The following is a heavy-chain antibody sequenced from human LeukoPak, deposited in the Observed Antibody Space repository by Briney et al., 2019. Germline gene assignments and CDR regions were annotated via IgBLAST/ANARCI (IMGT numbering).Heavy chain of an antibody. CDR1: GYTFTGYY. Sequence: ASVKVSCKTSGYTFTGYYMHWVRQAPGQGLEWMGWINPNSGGTNYAQKFQGWVTMTRDTSISTAYMELSRLRSDDTAVYYCARAAGVPAARYAFDIWGQGTMVTASS. J-gene: IGHJ3*02. CDR2: INPNSGGT. V-gene: IGHV1-2*04. D-gene: IGHD2-2*01. CDR3: ARAAGVPAARYAFDI.